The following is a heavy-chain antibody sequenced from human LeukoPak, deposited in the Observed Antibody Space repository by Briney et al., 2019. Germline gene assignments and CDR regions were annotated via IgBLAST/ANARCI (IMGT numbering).Heavy chain of an antibody. CDR2: IKSKTDGGTT. CDR1: GFTFSNAW. D-gene: IGHD3-16*01. V-gene: IGHV3-15*01. CDR3: TTDTSVMITFGGVY. Sequence: PGGSLRLSCAASGFTFSNAWMSGVRQAPGKGLEWVGRIKSKTDGGTTDYAAPVKGRFTISRDDSKNTLYLQMNSLKTEDTAVYYCTTDTSVMITFGGVYWGQGTLVTVSS. J-gene: IGHJ4*02.